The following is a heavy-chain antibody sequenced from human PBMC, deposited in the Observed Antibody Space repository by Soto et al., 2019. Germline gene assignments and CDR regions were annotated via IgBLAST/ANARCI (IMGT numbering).Heavy chain of an antibody. Sequence: QVQLVQSGAEVKKPGSSVKVSCKASGGTFSSYAISWVRQAPGQGLEWMGGIITIFGTANYAQKFQGRGTITADESTSTAYMELSSLRSEDTAVYYCARGPKATAMAYHHYYCGMDVWCQGTTVTVSS. V-gene: IGHV1-69*01. J-gene: IGHJ6*02. CDR1: GGTFSSYA. CDR3: ARGPKATAMAYHHYYCGMDV. D-gene: IGHD5-18*01. CDR2: IITIFGTA.